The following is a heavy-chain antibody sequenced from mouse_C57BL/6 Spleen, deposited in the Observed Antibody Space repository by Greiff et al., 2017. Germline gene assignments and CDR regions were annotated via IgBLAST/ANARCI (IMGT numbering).Heavy chain of an antibody. CDR2: FHPYNDDT. CDR1: GYTFTTYP. CDR3: ARRNYDYDEAMDY. D-gene: IGHD2-4*01. J-gene: IGHJ4*01. V-gene: IGHV1-47*01. Sequence: VQLQESGAELVKPGASVKMSCKASGYTFTTYPIEWMKQNHGKSLEWIGNFHPYNDDTKYNEKFKGKATLTVEKSSSTVYLELSRLTSDDSAVYYCARRNYDYDEAMDYWGQGTSGTVSS.